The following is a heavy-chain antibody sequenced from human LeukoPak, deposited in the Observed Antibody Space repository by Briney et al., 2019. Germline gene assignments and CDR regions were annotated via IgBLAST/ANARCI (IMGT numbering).Heavy chain of an antibody. CDR1: GFTFSSYS. V-gene: IGHV3-48*01. CDR2: ISSSSSTI. D-gene: IGHD3-22*01. CDR3: ARDLQYYYDSSGYSRGDAFDI. Sequence: GGSLRLSCAASGFTFSSYSMNWVRQAPGKGLEWVSYISSSSSTIYYADSVKGRLTISRDNAKNSLYLQMNSLRAEDTAVYYCARDLQYYYDSSGYSRGDAFDIWGQGTMVTVSS. J-gene: IGHJ3*02.